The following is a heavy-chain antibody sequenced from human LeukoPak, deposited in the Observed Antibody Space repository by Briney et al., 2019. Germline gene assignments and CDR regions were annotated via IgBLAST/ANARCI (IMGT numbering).Heavy chain of an antibody. V-gene: IGHV3-7*01. CDR3: ARTDAASSGSY. CDR2: IKPDGGET. CDR1: GFTFGSYW. D-gene: IGHD5-18*01. J-gene: IGHJ4*02. Sequence: GGSLRLSCAVSGFTFGSYWMTWVRQAPGKGLEWVANIKPDGGETYYVDSVRGRFTISRENAKNLLYLQMNSLRGGDTAVYYCARTDAASSGSYWGQGTLVTVSS.